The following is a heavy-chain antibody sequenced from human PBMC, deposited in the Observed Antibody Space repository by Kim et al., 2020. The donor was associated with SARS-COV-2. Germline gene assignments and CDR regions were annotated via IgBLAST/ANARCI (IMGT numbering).Heavy chain of an antibody. D-gene: IGHD3-22*01. J-gene: IGHJ3*02. Sequence: GGSLRLSCAASGFTFSSYSMNWVRQAPGKGLEWVSYISSSSSTIYYADSVKGLFTISRDNAKNSLYLQMNSLRDEDTAVYYCARGLYDSSGYYVSPDAFDIWGQGTMVTVSS. V-gene: IGHV3-48*02. CDR2: ISSSSSTI. CDR1: GFTFSSYS. CDR3: ARGLYDSSGYYVSPDAFDI.